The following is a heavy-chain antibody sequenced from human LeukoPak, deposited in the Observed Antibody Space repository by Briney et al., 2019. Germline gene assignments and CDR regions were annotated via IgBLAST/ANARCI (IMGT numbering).Heavy chain of an antibody. CDR2: VDPEDGET. V-gene: IGHV1-69-2*01. D-gene: IGHD3-22*01. Sequence: ASVKISCKVSGYTFTDYYMHWVQQAPGKGLEWMGLVDPEDGETIYAEKFQGRVTITADTSTVTAYMELSSLRSEDTAVYYCATDLSHSSGYHNNWFDPWGQGTLVTVSS. J-gene: IGHJ5*02. CDR1: GYTFTDYY. CDR3: ATDLSHSSGYHNNWFDP.